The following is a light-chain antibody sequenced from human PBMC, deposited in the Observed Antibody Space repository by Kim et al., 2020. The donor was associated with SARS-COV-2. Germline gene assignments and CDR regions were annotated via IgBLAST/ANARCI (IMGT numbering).Light chain of an antibody. CDR2: AVS. J-gene: IGLJ1*01. CDR3: CSYAGADTSKV. CDR1: SSDVGGYNY. V-gene: IGLV2-11*01. Sequence: QSALTQPASVSGSPGQSITISCTGTSSDVGGYNYVSWYQHHPGKAPKLMIYAVSNRPSGVPDRFSGSKSGNTASLTISGLQAEDDADYYCCSYAGADTSKVFGTGTKVTVL.